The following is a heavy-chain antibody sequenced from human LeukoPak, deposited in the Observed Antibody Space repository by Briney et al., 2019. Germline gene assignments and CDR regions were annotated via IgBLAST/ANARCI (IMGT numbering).Heavy chain of an antibody. CDR2: ISSSGSTI. J-gene: IGHJ6*02. V-gene: IGHV3-11*01. D-gene: IGHD2-2*01. CDR3: AREGGLGYCSSTSCRYYGMDV. CDR1: GFTFSDYY. Sequence: GGSLRLSCAASGFTFSDYYMSWIRQAPGKGLEWVSYISSSGSTIYYADSVKGRFTISRDNAKNPLYLQMNSLRAEDTAVYYCAREGGLGYCSSTSCRYYGMDVWGQGTTVTVSS.